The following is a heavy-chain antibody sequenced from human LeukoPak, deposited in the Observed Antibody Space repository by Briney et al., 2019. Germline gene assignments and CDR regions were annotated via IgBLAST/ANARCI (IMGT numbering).Heavy chain of an antibody. J-gene: IGHJ4*02. CDR3: ARARRGDYGDYESDY. CDR1: GGSISSYY. Sequence: SETLSLTCTVSGGSISSYYWSWIRQPPGKGLEWIGYIYYSGSTNYNPSLKSRVTISVDTSKNQFSLKLSSVTAADTAVYYCARARRGDYGDYESDYWGQGTLVTVSS. V-gene: IGHV4-59*01. D-gene: IGHD4-17*01. CDR2: IYYSGST.